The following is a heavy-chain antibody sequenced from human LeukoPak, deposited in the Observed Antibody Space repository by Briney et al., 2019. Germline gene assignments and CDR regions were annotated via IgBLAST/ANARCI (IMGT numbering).Heavy chain of an antibody. CDR1: GGSISSYY. V-gene: IGHV4-59*08. CDR3: ARHLDYYGSGSYRWFDP. J-gene: IGHJ5*02. D-gene: IGHD3-10*01. CDR2: IYYSGST. Sequence: PSETLSLTCTVSGGSISSYYWSWIRQPPGKGLEWIGYIYYSGSTNYNPSLKSRVTISVDTSKNQFSLKLSSVTAADTAVYYCARHLDYYGSGSYRWFDPWGQGTLVTVSS.